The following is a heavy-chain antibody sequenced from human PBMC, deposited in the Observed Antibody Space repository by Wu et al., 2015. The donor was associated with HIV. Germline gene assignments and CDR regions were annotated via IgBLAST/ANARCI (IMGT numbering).Heavy chain of an antibody. D-gene: IGHD6-19*01. CDR3: ASAYSTGWYSDY. CDR1: GYTFTDYY. J-gene: IGHJ4*01. Sequence: QVQLVQSGAEVKKLGASVKVSRKASGYTFTDYYIHWVRQAPRQGLEWMGWINPNSGGTNYAQKFQGRVTMTRDTSISTAYMELSRLKYDDTAVYYCASAYSTGWYSDYWGQGTLVTVSS. CDR2: INPNSGGT. V-gene: IGHV1-2*02.